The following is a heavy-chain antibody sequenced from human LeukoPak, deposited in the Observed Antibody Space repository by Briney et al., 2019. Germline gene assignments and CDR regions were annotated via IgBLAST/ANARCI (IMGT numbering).Heavy chain of an antibody. Sequence: GGSLRLSCAASGFTFGNAWMSWVRQAPGKGLEWVGRIKSKTDGATTDYAAPGKGRFTIPRHDSKNTLYLQMNSLRAEDTPVYYCARDLYLGDYKYDAFDIWGQGTMVTVSS. D-gene: IGHD4-17*01. CDR3: ARDLYLGDYKYDAFDI. CDR1: GFTFGNAW. CDR2: IKSKTDGATT. J-gene: IGHJ3*02. V-gene: IGHV3-15*01.